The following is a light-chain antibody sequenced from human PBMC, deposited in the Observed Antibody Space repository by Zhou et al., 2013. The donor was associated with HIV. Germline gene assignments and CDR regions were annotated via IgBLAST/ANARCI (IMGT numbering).Light chain of an antibody. CDR2: GAS. J-gene: IGKJ4*01. V-gene: IGKV3D-20*02. CDR1: HTVTSNY. CDR3: QQRSSWPLT. Sequence: EIVLTQSPGTLSLSPGERATLSCRASHTVTSNYLAWYQHKPGQGPKVLIFGASTRANGIPDRFSGSGSGTEFTLTISRLEPEDFAVYYCQQRSSWPLTFGGGTKVEIK.